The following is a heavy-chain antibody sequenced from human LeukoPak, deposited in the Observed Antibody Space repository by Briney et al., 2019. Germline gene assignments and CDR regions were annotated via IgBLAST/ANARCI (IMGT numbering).Heavy chain of an antibody. Sequence: PGGSLRLSCAASGFTFSSYAMSWVRQAPGKGLEWVSAINGSGGSTYYADSVKGRFTISRDNSENTLYLQMNSLRAEDTAVYYCAKGRDYYDSSGILDYWGQGTLVTVSS. V-gene: IGHV3-23*01. J-gene: IGHJ4*02. CDR2: INGSGGST. CDR3: AKGRDYYDSSGILDY. D-gene: IGHD3-22*01. CDR1: GFTFSSYA.